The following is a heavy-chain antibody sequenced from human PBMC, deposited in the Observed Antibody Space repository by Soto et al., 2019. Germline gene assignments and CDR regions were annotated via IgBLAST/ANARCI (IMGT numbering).Heavy chain of an antibody. CDR2: MNPNSGNT. D-gene: IGHD3-16*02. CDR3: ARPFYDYIWGSYRYPHDAFDI. V-gene: IGHV1-8*01. J-gene: IGHJ3*02. CDR1: GYTFTSYD. Sequence: QVPLVQSGAEVKKPGASVKVSCKASGYTFTSYDINWVRQATGQGLEWMGWMNPNSGNTGYAQKFQGRVTMTRNTSISTAYMELSSLRSEDTAVYYCARPFYDYIWGSYRYPHDAFDIWGQGTMVTVSS.